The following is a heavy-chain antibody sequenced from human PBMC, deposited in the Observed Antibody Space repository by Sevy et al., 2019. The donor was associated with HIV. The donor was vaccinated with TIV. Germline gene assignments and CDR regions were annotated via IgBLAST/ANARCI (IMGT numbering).Heavy chain of an antibody. V-gene: IGHV4-34*01. Sequence: SQTLSLTCAVYGGSFSGYYWSWIRQPPGKGLDWIGEIDHSGSTNYNPSLKSRVTISLVTSKNQFSLKLSSVTAADTAVYYCARATSLVTGPNNYYFDYWGQGTLVTVSS. CDR3: ARATSLVTGPNNYYFDY. J-gene: IGHJ4*02. D-gene: IGHD5-18*01. CDR1: GGSFSGYY. CDR2: IDHSGST.